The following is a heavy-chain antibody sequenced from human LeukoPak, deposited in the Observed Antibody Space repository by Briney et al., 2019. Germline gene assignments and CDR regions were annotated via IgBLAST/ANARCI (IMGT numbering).Heavy chain of an antibody. V-gene: IGHV3-48*03. D-gene: IGHD1/OR15-1a*01. CDR3: ARDRANRDYFDY. J-gene: IGHJ4*02. CDR2: INTRGSTI. CDR1: GFTFSSYE. Sequence: PGGSLRLSCAASGFTFSSYEMNWVRQAPGKGLEWVSYINTRGSTIYYAASVKGRFTISRDNAKNSLYLQMNSLRAEDTAVYYCARDRANRDYFDYWGQGTLVTVSS.